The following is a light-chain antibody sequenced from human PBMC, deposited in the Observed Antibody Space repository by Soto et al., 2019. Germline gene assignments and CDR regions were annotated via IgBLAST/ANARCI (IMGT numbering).Light chain of an antibody. CDR3: CSFTSRSTWL. CDR1: GTDVGGYNY. J-gene: IGLJ3*02. V-gene: IGLV2-14*01. CDR2: EVS. Sequence: QSALTQPASVSGSPGQSVTISCTGTGTDVGGYNYVSWYQHHPGKAPKLMIYEVSNRPPGVANRFSGSKSGNTASLSISGLQNEDEADYYCCSFTSRSTWLFGGGTKLTVL.